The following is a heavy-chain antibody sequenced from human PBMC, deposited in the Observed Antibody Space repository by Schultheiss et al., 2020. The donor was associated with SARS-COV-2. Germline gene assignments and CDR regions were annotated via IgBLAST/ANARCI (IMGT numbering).Heavy chain of an antibody. CDR3: ARDLAAAANEGDY. D-gene: IGHD6-13*01. V-gene: IGHV3-33*01. CDR1: GFTFSSYG. J-gene: IGHJ4*02. Sequence: GGSLRLSCAASGFTFSSYGMHWVRQAPGKGLEWVAVIWYDGSNKYYADSVKGRFTISRDNSKNTLYLQMNSLRAEDTAVYYCARDLAAAANEGDYWGQGTLVTVSS. CDR2: IWYDGSNK.